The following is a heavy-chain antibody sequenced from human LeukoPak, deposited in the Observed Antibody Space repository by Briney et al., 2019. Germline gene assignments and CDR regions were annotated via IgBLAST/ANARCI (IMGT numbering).Heavy chain of an antibody. Sequence: SETLSLTCTVSGGSISNYYWSWIRQPPGKGLEWIGYIYYSGSTNYNPSLKSRVTISVDTSKNQFSLKLSSVTAADTAVYYCAIYSGSYSAWFDPWGQGTLVTVSS. CDR3: AIYSGSYSAWFDP. D-gene: IGHD1-26*01. V-gene: IGHV4-59*01. J-gene: IGHJ5*02. CDR1: GGSISNYY. CDR2: IYYSGST.